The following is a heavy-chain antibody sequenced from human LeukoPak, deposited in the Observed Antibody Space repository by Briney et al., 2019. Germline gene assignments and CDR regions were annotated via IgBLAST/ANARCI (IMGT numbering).Heavy chain of an antibody. V-gene: IGHV3-30*02. D-gene: IGHD5-18*01. J-gene: IGHJ4*02. Sequence: GGSLRLSCAPSGFTFSSYGMHWVRQAPGKGLEWVAFIRYDGSDKYYADSVKGRFTISRDNSKSTLYLQMNSLRAEDTAVYYCARHLSGVTGYTYGRGIDYWGQGTLVTVSS. CDR2: IRYDGSDK. CDR1: GFTFSSYG. CDR3: ARHLSGVTGYTYGRGIDY.